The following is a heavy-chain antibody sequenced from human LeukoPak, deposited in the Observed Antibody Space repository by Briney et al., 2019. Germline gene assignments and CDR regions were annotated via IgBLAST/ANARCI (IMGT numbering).Heavy chain of an antibody. J-gene: IGHJ4*02. CDR2: MAYSGRT. Sequence: SETLSLTCTVSGGSISSGSYYWGWVRQPPGKGLEWIGSMAYSGRTYYKRSLKSRVTISVATPKNQFSLKLSSVPAADTAVYYCARHEARVGYRWPFDYWGQGTLVTASS. D-gene: IGHD6-25*01. CDR3: ARHEARVGYRWPFDY. CDR1: GGSISSGSYY. V-gene: IGHV4-39*01.